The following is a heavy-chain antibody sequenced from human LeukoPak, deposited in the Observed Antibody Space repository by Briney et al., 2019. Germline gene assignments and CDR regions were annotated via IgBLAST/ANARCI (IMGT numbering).Heavy chain of an antibody. J-gene: IGHJ1*01. Sequence: PGGSLRLSCAASGFTFTYAYMSWVRQAPGRGLEWVGRIKSKTDGGTTDYAAPVKGRFTISRDDSNKTLHLQMNSLKTEDTGVYYCTTDAPYYGSGSYFSDFQHWGQGTPVTLSS. V-gene: IGHV3-15*01. CDR1: GFTFTYAY. CDR3: TTDAPYYGSGSYFSDFQH. D-gene: IGHD3-10*01. CDR2: IKSKTDGGTT.